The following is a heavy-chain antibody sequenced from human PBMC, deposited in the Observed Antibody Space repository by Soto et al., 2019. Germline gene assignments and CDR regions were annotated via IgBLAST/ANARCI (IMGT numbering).Heavy chain of an antibody. J-gene: IGHJ6*02. V-gene: IGHV1-69*05. Sequence: QVQLVQSGAEVKKPGSPVKVSCKASGGTFSRYGISWVRQAPGQGLEWMGGFIPIFGTANYALKFQGRETITPDESTTTAYMELSSLRSEDTAVYYCARARNDNFYYGMDVCCPGTTVTVSS. CDR1: GGTFSRYG. CDR3: ARARNDNFYYGMDV. CDR2: FIPIFGTA. D-gene: IGHD3-22*01.